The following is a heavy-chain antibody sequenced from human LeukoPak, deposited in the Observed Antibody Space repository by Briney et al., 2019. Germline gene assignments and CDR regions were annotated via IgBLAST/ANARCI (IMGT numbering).Heavy chain of an antibody. CDR3: ARDTLLWFGEYGI. D-gene: IGHD3-10*01. V-gene: IGHV4-34*01. CDR2: INHSGST. J-gene: IGHJ3*02. Sequence: PSETLSLTCAVYGGSFSGYYWSWIRQPPGKGLEWIGEINHSGSTNYNPSLKSRVTISVDTSKNQFSLKLSSVTAADTAVYYCARDTLLWFGEYGIWGQGTMVTVSS. CDR1: GGSFSGYY.